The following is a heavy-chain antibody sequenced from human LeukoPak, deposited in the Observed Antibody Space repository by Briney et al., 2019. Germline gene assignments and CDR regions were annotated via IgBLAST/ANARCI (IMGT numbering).Heavy chain of an antibody. J-gene: IGHJ4*02. D-gene: IGHD3-10*01. Sequence: SETLSLTCTVSGYSISSGYYWGWIRQPPGKGLEWIGSIYHSGSTYYNPSLKSRVTISVDTSKNQFSLKLSSVTAADTAVYYCARDTGVRGVTYYFDYWGQGTLVTVSS. V-gene: IGHV4-38-2*02. CDR3: ARDTGVRGVTYYFDY. CDR1: GYSISSGYY. CDR2: IYHSGST.